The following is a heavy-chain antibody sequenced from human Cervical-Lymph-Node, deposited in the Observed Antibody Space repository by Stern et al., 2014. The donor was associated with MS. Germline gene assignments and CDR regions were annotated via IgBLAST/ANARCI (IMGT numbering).Heavy chain of an antibody. CDR2: ISYDVTDK. J-gene: IGHJ4*02. V-gene: IGHV3-30*18. CDR3: AKALGGNAFDY. Sequence: VQLVESGGGVVQPGRSLRLSCAASGFSFSDYGIHWVRQAPGKALEWVAVISYDVTDKNYTDSVYGRGNLSRDTYQNTVYLQINSLRSDDTAVYYCAKALGGNAFDYWGQGTLVIVSS. D-gene: IGHD4-23*01. CDR1: GFSFSDYG.